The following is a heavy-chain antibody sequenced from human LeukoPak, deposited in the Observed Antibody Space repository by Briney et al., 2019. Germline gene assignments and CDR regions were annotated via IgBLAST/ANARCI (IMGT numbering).Heavy chain of an antibody. D-gene: IGHD5-24*01. CDR2: IIPIFVTP. J-gene: IGHJ6*03. CDR3: ASGNRDGYNHHYYYYTDV. CDR1: GGSFRNYA. Sequence: GASVKVSCKASGGSFRNYAISWVRQAPGQGLEWMGGIIPIFVTPNYAQKFQGRATITTDESTSTAYVELSSLRSEDTAVYYCASGNRDGYNHHYYYYTDVWGKGTMVTVSS. V-gene: IGHV1-69*05.